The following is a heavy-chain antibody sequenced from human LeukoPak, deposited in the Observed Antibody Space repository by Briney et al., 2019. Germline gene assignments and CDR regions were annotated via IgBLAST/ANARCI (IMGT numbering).Heavy chain of an antibody. CDR3: AKFGVGATYFDY. J-gene: IGHJ4*02. CDR1: GGSISSYY. Sequence: PSETLSLTCTVSGGSISSYYWSWIRQAPGKGLEWVSTISGSGGSTYYADSVKGRFTISRDNSKNALYLQMNSLRAEDTAVYYCAKFGVGATYFDYWGQGTLVTVSS. V-gene: IGHV3-23*01. D-gene: IGHD1-26*01. CDR2: ISGSGGST.